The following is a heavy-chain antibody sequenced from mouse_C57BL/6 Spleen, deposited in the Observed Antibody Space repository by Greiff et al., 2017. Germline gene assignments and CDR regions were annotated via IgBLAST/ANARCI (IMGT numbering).Heavy chain of an antibody. CDR3: ARGGVYDGFLWFAY. CDR1: GYTFTSYW. J-gene: IGHJ3*01. CDR2: IDPNSGGT. V-gene: IGHV1-72*01. D-gene: IGHD2-3*01. Sequence: QSCKASGYTFTSYWMHWVKQRPGRGLEWIGRIDPNSGGTKFNEKFKSKATLTVDKPSSTAYMQLSSLTSEDSAVYYCARGGVYDGFLWFAYWGQGTLVTVSA.